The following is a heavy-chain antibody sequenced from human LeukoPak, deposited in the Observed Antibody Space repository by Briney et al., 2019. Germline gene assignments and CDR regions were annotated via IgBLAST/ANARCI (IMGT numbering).Heavy chain of an antibody. CDR3: PREESGGYFDS. D-gene: IGHD2-15*01. CDR2: INPSGNNT. CDR1: GYTVTSYY. V-gene: IGHV1-46*01. J-gene: IGHJ4*02. Sequence: ASVTVSCTASGYTVTSYYMHWVRQAPGQGREWTGLINPSGNNTNYAQKFRGRVTMTRDTSTSTVYMDLSSLRSEDTDIYFCPREESGGYFDSWGEGTLVTVSS.